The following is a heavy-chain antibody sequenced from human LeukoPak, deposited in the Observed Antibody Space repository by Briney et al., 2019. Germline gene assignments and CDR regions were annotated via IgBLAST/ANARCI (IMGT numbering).Heavy chain of an antibody. CDR3: ARGPYSSSPRGHPTGAFDI. CDR2: IYYSGST. Sequence: PSETLSLTCTVSGGSISSSSYYWGWIRQPPGKGLEWIGSIYYSGSTHYNPSLKSRVTISVDTSKNQFSLKLSSVTAADTAVYYCARGPYSSSPRGHPTGAFDIWGQGTMVTVSS. D-gene: IGHD6-13*01. V-gene: IGHV4-39*07. J-gene: IGHJ3*02. CDR1: GGSISSSSYY.